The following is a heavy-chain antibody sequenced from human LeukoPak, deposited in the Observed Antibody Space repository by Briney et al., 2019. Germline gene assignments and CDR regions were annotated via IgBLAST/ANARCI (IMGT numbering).Heavy chain of an antibody. CDR3: ARALVVPAVDDAFDI. V-gene: IGHV4-59*01. CDR2: IYYSGST. CDR1: GGSISSYY. J-gene: IGHJ3*02. Sequence: SETLSLTCTVSGGSISSYYWSWIRQPPGKGLEWIGYIYYSGSTNYNPSLKSRVTISVDTSKNQFSLKLSSVTAADTAVYYCARALVVPAVDDAFDIWGQGTMVTVSS. D-gene: IGHD2-2*01.